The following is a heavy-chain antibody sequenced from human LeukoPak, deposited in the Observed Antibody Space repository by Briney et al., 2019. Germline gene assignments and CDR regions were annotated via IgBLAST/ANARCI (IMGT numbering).Heavy chain of an antibody. CDR2: ISGSGGST. Sequence: GGSLRLSCAASGFTFSSYAMSWVRQAPGKGLEWVSAISGSGGSTYYADSVKGRFTTSRDNSKNTLYLQMNSLRAEDTAVYYCAKDPLIAAAGDYMDVWGKGTTVTVSS. CDR3: AKDPLIAAAGDYMDV. CDR1: GFTFSSYA. J-gene: IGHJ6*03. D-gene: IGHD6-13*01. V-gene: IGHV3-23*01.